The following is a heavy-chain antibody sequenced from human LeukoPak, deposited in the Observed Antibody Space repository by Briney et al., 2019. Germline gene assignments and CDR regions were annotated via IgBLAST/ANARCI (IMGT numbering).Heavy chain of an antibody. J-gene: IGHJ4*02. CDR2: FFPGDSDS. CDR1: GYSFTNYW. Sequence: GESLKISCQGSGYSFTNYWIGWVRQIPGKDLEWMGIFFPGDSDSRYSPSFRGQVTISADKSISTVYLQWSSLKASDTAMYYCARLASAWNFDYWGQGTLVTVSS. D-gene: IGHD6-19*01. CDR3: ARLASAWNFDY. V-gene: IGHV5-51*01.